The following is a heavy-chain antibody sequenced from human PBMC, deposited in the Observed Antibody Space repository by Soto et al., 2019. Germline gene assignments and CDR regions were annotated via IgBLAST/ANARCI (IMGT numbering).Heavy chain of an antibody. V-gene: IGHV1-69*01. J-gene: IGHJ6*02. CDR2: IIPLFGTA. CDR3: ARTQLEVVTAIRGYYYYGMDV. D-gene: IGHD2-21*02. CDR1: GSTVSRFA. Sequence: QVQLVQSGVEVKKPGSSVKVSCKASGSTVSRFAISWVRQAPGQGLEWMGGIIPLFGTANYAQKFQDRVTINADESTSTAYMELSSLRSEDTALYYCARTQLEVVTAIRGYYYYGMDVWGQGTTVTVSS.